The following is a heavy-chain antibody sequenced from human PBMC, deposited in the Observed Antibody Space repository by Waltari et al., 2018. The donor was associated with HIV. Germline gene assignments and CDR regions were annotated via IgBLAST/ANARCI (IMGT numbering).Heavy chain of an antibody. D-gene: IGHD1-26*01. CDR1: GFSFSGFG. CDR2: LAYDAGNM. V-gene: IGHV3-33*04. Sequence: QVQLVESGGGVVQPVRSLRISGVVSGFSFSGFGKHWVRQAPGKGPGCMDILAYDAGNMRRAHSVQRPFAMSRANSKNTLNLQMDIVRDEDAAVYYCAGDKWWESDYWGQGTLVTVSS. J-gene: IGHJ4*02. CDR3: AGDKWWESDY.